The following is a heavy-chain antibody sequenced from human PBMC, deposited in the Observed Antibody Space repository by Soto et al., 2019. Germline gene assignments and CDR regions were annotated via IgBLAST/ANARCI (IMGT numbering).Heavy chain of an antibody. CDR3: ARAAWGHFSWWFDP. D-gene: IGHD7-27*01. Sequence: PSETLSLTCAVYGGSFSGYYWSWIRQPPGKGLEWIGYIYHSGSTYYNPSLKSRVTISVDRSKNQFSLKLSSVTAADTAVYYCARAAWGHFSWWFDPWGQRTLVTVSS. CDR1: GGSFSGYY. CDR2: IYHSGST. J-gene: IGHJ5*02. V-gene: IGHV4-34*01.